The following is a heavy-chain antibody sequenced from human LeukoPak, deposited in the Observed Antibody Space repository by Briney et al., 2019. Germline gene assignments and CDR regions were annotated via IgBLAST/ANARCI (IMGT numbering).Heavy chain of an antibody. V-gene: IGHV3-48*03. Sequence: GGSLRLSCAASGFTFSSYEMNWVRQASGKGLEWVSYISTSGSPIDYGNSVKGRFTISRVNAKNSLYLQMNSLRAEDTALYYCARRGFYDTSGYLFDYWGQGTLVTVSS. CDR3: ARRGFYDTSGYLFDY. CDR2: ISTSGSPI. J-gene: IGHJ4*02. CDR1: GFTFSSYE. D-gene: IGHD3-22*01.